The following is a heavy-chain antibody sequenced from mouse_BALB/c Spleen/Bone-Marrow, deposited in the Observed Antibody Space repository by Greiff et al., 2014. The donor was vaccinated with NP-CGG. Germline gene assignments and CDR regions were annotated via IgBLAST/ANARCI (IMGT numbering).Heavy chain of an antibody. Sequence: EVQVVESGGGLVQPGGSLRLSCATSGFTFTDYYMSWVRQPPGKALEWLGFIRNKANGYTTEYSASVKGRFTISRDKSQSILYLQMNTLRAEDSATYYCARDRGLLRFDYWGQGTTLTVSS. D-gene: IGHD2-3*01. CDR2: IRNKANGYTT. CDR3: ARDRGLLRFDY. CDR1: GFTFTDYY. J-gene: IGHJ2*01. V-gene: IGHV7-3*02.